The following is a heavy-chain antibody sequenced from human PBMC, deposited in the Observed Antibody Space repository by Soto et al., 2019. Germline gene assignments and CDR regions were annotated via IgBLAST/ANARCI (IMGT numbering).Heavy chain of an antibody. CDR3: ARDFYDYGEYDRPRVAFGI. J-gene: IGHJ3*02. CDR2: IYYSGST. V-gene: IGHV4-30-4*01. D-gene: IGHD4-17*01. CDR1: GGSISSGDYY. Sequence: SETLSLTCTVSGGSISSGDYYWSWIRQPPGKGLEWIGYIYYSGSTYYNPSLKSRVTISVDTSKNQFSLKLSSVTAADTAVYSCARDFYDYGEYDRPRVAFGIWGEGTMVTVSS.